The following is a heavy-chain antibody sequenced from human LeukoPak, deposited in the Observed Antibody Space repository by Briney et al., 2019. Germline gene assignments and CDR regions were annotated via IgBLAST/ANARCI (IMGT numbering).Heavy chain of an antibody. J-gene: IGHJ4*02. CDR1: GFTFSSYA. CDR2: ISSSGDGT. V-gene: IGHV3-23*01. CDR3: AKVPYSSGWYVWDY. Sequence: QSGGSLRLSCAASGFTFSSYAMSWVRQGPGKGLEWVSTISSSGDGTFYADSVKGRFTISRDNSKNTLYLQMNSLRAEDTAVYYCAKVPYSSGWYVWDYWGQGTLVTVSS. D-gene: IGHD6-19*01.